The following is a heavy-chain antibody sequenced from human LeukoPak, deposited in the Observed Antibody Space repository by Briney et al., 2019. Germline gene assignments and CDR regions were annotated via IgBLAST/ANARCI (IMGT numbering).Heavy chain of an antibody. Sequence: PGGSLRLSCAASGFTFSSYGMSWVRQAPGKGLEGVSAISGSGGSTYYADSVKGRFTISRDNSKNTLYLQMNSLRAEDTAVYYCAKEIYYDSSGNDYWGQGTLVTVSS. CDR1: GFTFSSYG. CDR3: AKEIYYDSSGNDY. V-gene: IGHV3-23*01. D-gene: IGHD3-22*01. J-gene: IGHJ4*02. CDR2: ISGSGGST.